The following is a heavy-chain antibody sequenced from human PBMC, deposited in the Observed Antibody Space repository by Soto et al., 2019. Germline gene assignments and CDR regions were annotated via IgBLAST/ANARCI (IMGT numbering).Heavy chain of an antibody. CDR1: GFTFSSYS. CDR2: ISSSSSTI. D-gene: IGHD5-12*01. J-gene: IGHJ6*03. V-gene: IGHV3-48*01. CDR3: AREYSGHLVTYMDV. Sequence: GGSLRLSCAASGFTFSSYSMNWVRQAPGKGLEWVSYISSSSSTIYYADSVKGRFTISRDNAKNSLYLQMNSLRAEDTAVYYCAREYSGHLVTYMDVRGKGTTVTVSS.